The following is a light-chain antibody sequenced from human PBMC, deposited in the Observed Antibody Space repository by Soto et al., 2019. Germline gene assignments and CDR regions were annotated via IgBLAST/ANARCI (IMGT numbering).Light chain of an antibody. J-gene: IGLJ3*02. V-gene: IGLV1-51*02. CDR2: KNN. CDR3: GTWDNSLSAGV. Sequence: HSVLTQPPSVSAAPGQKVTISCSGSSSNIGNNYVSWYQQLPGTAPKLLIYKNNERPSGIPDRFSGSKSGTSATLGITGLQTGDEADYYCGTWDNSLSAGVFGGGTKLTVL. CDR1: SSNIGNNY.